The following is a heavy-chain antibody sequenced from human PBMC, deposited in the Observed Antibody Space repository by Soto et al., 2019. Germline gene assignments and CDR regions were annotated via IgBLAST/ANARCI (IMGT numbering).Heavy chain of an antibody. CDR3: ARSGTLRFLEWLLPMDAFDI. J-gene: IGHJ3*02. D-gene: IGHD3-3*01. CDR1: GGSISSSNW. CDR2: IYHSGST. Sequence: SETLSLTCAVSGGSISSSNWCSWVRQPPAKGLEWIGEIYHSGSTNYNPSLKSRVTISVDKSKNQFSLKLSSVTAADTAVYYCARSGTLRFLEWLLPMDAFDIWGQGTMVT. V-gene: IGHV4-4*02.